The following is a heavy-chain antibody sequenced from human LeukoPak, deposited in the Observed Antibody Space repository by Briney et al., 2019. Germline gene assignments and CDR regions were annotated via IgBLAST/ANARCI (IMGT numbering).Heavy chain of an antibody. Sequence: GGSLRLSCVASGFTFGNYAMSWVRQAPGKGLGWVSAITGSGDSTFNADSVKGRFTISRDYSKNTLHLQMNNLRAEDTAIYYCAKSRIVVVTAIDYWGQGILVTVSS. CDR3: AKSRIVVVTAIDY. CDR2: ITGSGDST. V-gene: IGHV3-23*01. J-gene: IGHJ4*02. CDR1: GFTFGNYA. D-gene: IGHD2-21*02.